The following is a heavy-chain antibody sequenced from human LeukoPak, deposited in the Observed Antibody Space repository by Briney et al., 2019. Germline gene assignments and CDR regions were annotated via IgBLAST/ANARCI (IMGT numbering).Heavy chain of an antibody. J-gene: IGHJ6*02. D-gene: IGHD3-3*01. Sequence: SVKVSCKASGGTFSSYAISWVRQAPGQGLEWMGGIIPIFGTANYAQKFQGRVTITADESTSTAYMELSSLRSEDTAVYYCARTYDFWSGYFLRTYGMDVWGQGTTVTVSS. V-gene: IGHV1-69*13. CDR1: GGTFSSYA. CDR3: ARTYDFWSGYFLRTYGMDV. CDR2: IIPIFGTA.